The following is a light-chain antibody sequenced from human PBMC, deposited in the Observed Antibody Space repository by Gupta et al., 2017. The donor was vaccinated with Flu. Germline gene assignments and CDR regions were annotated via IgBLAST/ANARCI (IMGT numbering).Light chain of an antibody. CDR3: QQRYTCPWT. Sequence: TATLSLSPGERATLSCRASRSVDMYLSWYQQKPGQAPRLLIYDASRRATGIPARFSGSGSGADFTLTISSLEPEDFAVYYCQQRYTCPWTFGQGTKVEVK. V-gene: IGKV3-11*01. CDR1: RSVDMY. J-gene: IGKJ1*01. CDR2: DAS.